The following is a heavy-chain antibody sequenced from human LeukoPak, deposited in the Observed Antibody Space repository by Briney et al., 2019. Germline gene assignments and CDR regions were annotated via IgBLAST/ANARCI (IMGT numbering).Heavy chain of an antibody. V-gene: IGHV4-59*01. CDR3: ARVSDSSGFPMYYFDY. CDR2: IYYSGST. CDR1: GASISSYY. D-gene: IGHD3-22*01. J-gene: IGHJ4*02. Sequence: PSETLSLTCTVSGASISSYYWSWIRQPPGKGLEWIGYIYYSGSTNYNPSLKSRVTISVDTSKNQFSLKLSSVTAADTAVYHCARVSDSSGFPMYYFDYWGQGTLVTVSS.